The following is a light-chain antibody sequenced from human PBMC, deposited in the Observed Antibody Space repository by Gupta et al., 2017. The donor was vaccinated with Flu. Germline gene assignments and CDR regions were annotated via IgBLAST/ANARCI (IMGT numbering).Light chain of an antibody. Sequence: QSVLTQPPSASGTPGQRVTISCSGSSSNIGSNYVYWYQQLPGTAPKLLIYRNNQRPSGVPDRFSGSKSGTSASLAISGLRSEDEADYYCAAWDDSLSVWGFGGGTKLTVL. CDR3: AAWDDSLSVWG. CDR1: SSNIGSNY. J-gene: IGLJ3*02. CDR2: RNN. V-gene: IGLV1-47*01.